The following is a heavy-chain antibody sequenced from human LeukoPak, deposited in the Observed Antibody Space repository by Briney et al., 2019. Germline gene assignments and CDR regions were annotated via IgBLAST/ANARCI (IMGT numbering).Heavy chain of an antibody. V-gene: IGHV4-34*01. J-gene: IGHJ4*02. Sequence: ASETLSLTCAVYGGSFSGYYWSWIRQPPGKGPEWIGEINHSGSTNYNPSLKSRVTISVDTSKNQFSLKLSSVTAADTAVYYCASPAGTVDYWGQGTLVTVSS. CDR3: ASPAGTVDY. CDR2: INHSGST. D-gene: IGHD6-13*01. CDR1: GGSFSGYY.